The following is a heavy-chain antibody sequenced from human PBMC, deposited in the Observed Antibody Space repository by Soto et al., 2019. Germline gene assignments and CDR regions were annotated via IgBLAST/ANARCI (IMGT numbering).Heavy chain of an antibody. D-gene: IGHD4-17*01. CDR2: ISGSGGST. Sequence: GGSLRLSCAASGFTVSSYYMSWVRQAPGKGLEWVSAISGSGGSTYYADSVKGRFTISRDNSKNTLYLQMNSLRAEDTAVYYCAKDTVRLLPYPYYFDYWGQGTMVTVSS. CDR3: AKDTVRLLPYPYYFDY. J-gene: IGHJ4*02. CDR1: GFTVSSYY. V-gene: IGHV3-23*01.